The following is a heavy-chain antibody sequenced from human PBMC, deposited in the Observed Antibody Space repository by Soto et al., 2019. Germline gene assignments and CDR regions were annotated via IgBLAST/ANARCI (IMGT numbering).Heavy chain of an antibody. J-gene: IGHJ4*02. D-gene: IGHD5-12*01. V-gene: IGHV1-69*08. CDR3: VKGYPSGSVCSGHDGIDS. CDR1: GGTFSNHT. Sequence: QVQLVQSGAEVKKPGSSVKVSCKASGGTFSNHTITWVRQAPGQGPEWMGGIIPILDRTNYAQKFQGRVTIIAAESTTRAYMEVRSRRPDDKAVYCCVKGYPSGSVCSGHDGIDSWGQGTPVTVSS. CDR2: IIPILDRT.